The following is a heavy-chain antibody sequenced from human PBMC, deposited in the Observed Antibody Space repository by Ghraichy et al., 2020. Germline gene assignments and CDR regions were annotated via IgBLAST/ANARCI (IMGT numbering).Heavy chain of an antibody. D-gene: IGHD2-8*02. Sequence: GSLRLSCTVSGGSISSSSYYWGWIRQPPGKGLEWIGSIYYSGSTYYNPSLKSRVTISVDTSKNQFSLKLSSVTAADTAVYYCARHMPHVLSFLYYYYMDVWGKGTTVTVSS. V-gene: IGHV4-39*01. CDR1: GGSISSSSYY. CDR3: ARHMPHVLSFLYYYYMDV. J-gene: IGHJ6*03. CDR2: IYYSGST.